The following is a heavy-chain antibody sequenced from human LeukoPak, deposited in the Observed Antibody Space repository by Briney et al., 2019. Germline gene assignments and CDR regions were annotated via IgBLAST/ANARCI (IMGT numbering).Heavy chain of an antibody. CDR3: AKDAQPFPEYFHH. CDR2: ISGSGGST. J-gene: IGHJ1*01. Sequence: GGSLRLSCAASGFTFSSYAMNWVRQAPGKGLEWVSAISGSGGSTYYADSVKGRFTISRDNSEHTLYLQMNSLRAEDTAVYYCAKDAQPFPEYFHHWGQGTLVTVSS. D-gene: IGHD1-14*01. V-gene: IGHV3-23*01. CDR1: GFTFSSYA.